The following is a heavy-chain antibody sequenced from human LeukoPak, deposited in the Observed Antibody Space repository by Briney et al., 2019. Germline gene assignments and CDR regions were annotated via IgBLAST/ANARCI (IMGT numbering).Heavy chain of an antibody. CDR3: ARHRLEGDTFDI. CDR2: IYYTGST. Sequence: PSETLSLTCTVSGGSVSSNYYWGWIRQPPGKGLGWIGSIYYTGSTYYTPSLKSGVTISIDTSKNLFSLNLSSVTAADTAVYYCARHRLEGDTFDIWGQGTMVTVSS. D-gene: IGHD3-3*01. CDR1: GGSVSSNYY. V-gene: IGHV4-39*01. J-gene: IGHJ3*02.